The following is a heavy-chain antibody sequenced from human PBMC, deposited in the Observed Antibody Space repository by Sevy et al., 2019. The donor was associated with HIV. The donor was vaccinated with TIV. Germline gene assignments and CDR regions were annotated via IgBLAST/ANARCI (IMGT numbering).Heavy chain of an antibody. CDR3: ARHPHVVRYSYGPAVPGDGWFDP. Sequence: SETLSLTCTVSGGSISSRSYYWGWIRQPPGKGLEWIGSIYYSGSTYYNPSLKSRVTISVDTSKNQFSLKLSSVTAADTAVYYCARHPHVVRYSYGPAVPGDGWFDPWGQGTLVTVSS. CDR2: IYYSGST. J-gene: IGHJ5*02. V-gene: IGHV4-39*01. CDR1: GGSISSRSYY. D-gene: IGHD5-18*01.